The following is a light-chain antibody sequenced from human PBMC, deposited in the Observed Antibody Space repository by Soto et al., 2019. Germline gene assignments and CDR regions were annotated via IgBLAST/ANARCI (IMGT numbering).Light chain of an antibody. Sequence: DIQLTQSPSTLSASVGDRVTISCRASQNIDSWLAWYQQKPGKAPKVLIYRASSLETGVPSRFSGSESGTEFTLTISSLQPDDFATYYCQQYNSYSWTFGQGTKVEIK. CDR1: QNIDSW. CDR2: RAS. J-gene: IGKJ1*01. CDR3: QQYNSYSWT. V-gene: IGKV1-5*03.